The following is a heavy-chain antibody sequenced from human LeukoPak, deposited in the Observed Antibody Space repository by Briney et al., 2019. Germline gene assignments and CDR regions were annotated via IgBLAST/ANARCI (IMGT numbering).Heavy chain of an antibody. V-gene: IGHV3-23*01. Sequence: GGSLRLSCAASGFTFSSYAMSWVRQAPGKGLEWASAISGSGVSTYYADSVKGRFTISRDNSKNTLYLQMNSLRAEDTAVYYCAKDINWNDGFDYWGQGTLVTVSS. D-gene: IGHD1-1*01. CDR2: ISGSGVST. J-gene: IGHJ4*02. CDR1: GFTFSSYA. CDR3: AKDINWNDGFDY.